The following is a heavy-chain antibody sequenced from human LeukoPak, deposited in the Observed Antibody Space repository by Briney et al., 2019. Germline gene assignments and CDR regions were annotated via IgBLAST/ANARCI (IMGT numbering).Heavy chain of an antibody. CDR1: GFTFSTYA. J-gene: IGHJ4*02. Sequence: PGGSLRLSCAASGFTFSTYAMSWVRQAPGKGLEWVSAISVSGGSTYYTDSVKGRFTISRDYSKNTLYLQMDSLRAEDTAVYYCAKGSCGNHDHWGQGTLVTVSS. V-gene: IGHV3-23*01. CDR2: ISVSGGST. CDR3: AKGSCGNHDH. D-gene: IGHD1-14*01.